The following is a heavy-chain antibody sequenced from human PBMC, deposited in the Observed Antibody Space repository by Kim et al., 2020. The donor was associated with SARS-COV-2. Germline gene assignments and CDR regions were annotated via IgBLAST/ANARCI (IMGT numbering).Heavy chain of an antibody. J-gene: IGHJ4*02. CDR1: GDSINSGYYY. D-gene: IGHD5-12*01. V-gene: IGHV4-31*03. CDR3: ARLNSGYIPLDH. CDR2: IYNSEST. Sequence: TLSLTCTVSGDSINSGYYYWSWIRQHPGKGLEWIGYIYNSESTYYNPSLKSRVTMSIDTSKNQFSLKLSSVTAADTAVYFCARLNSGYIPLDHWGLGTLVTVSS.